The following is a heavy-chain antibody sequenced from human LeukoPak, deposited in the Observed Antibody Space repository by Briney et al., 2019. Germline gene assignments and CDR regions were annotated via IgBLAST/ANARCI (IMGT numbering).Heavy chain of an antibody. J-gene: IGHJ4*02. D-gene: IGHD3-16*01. CDR3: ARDTGLN. CDR2: ISYDGSNK. Sequence: GRSLRLSCAASGFTFSSYAMHWVRQAPGKGLEWVAVISYDGSNKYYADSVKGRFTSSRDNSKNTLYLRMNSLRAEDTAVYYCARDTGLNWGQGTLVTVSS. V-gene: IGHV3-30*04. CDR1: GFTFSSYA.